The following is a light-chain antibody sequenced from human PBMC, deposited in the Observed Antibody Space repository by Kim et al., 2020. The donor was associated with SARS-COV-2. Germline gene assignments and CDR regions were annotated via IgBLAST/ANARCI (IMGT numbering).Light chain of an antibody. V-gene: IGLV1-44*01. CDR2: KNN. CDR1: SCKIGGNT. Sequence: GQRVTISCTGSSCKIGGNTVNWYQQLPGTAPKLLIYKNNERPSGVPDRFSGSKSGTSASLAISGLQSEDEADYYCAAWDDSLNGWVFGGGTQLTVL. J-gene: IGLJ3*02. CDR3: AAWDDSLNGWV.